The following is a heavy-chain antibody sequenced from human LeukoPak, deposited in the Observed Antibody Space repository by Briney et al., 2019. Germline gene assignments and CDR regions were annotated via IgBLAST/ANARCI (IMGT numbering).Heavy chain of an antibody. Sequence: GGSLRLSCPASGFTFSSYNMNWVRQAPGKGLEWVSAISGSGGSTYYADSVKGRFTISRDNSKNTLYLQMNSLRAEDTAVYYCAKGGWNYVKSVFDYWGQGTLVTVSS. CDR3: AKGGWNYVKSVFDY. CDR2: ISGSGGST. J-gene: IGHJ4*02. V-gene: IGHV3-23*01. D-gene: IGHD1-7*01. CDR1: GFTFSSYN.